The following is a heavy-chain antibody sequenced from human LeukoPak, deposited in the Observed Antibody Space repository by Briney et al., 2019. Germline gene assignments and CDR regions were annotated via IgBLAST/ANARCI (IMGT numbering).Heavy chain of an antibody. Sequence: SETLSLTCTVSGGSISSGNYYWSWIRQPAGKGLEWIGRIYTSGSTNYNPSLKSRVTISLDTSKNQFSLKLTSVTAADTAVYYCARDSSSWYGGAFDIWGQGTMVTVSS. J-gene: IGHJ3*02. CDR3: ARDSSSWYGGAFDI. CDR1: GGSISSGNYY. CDR2: IYTSGST. D-gene: IGHD6-13*01. V-gene: IGHV4-61*02.